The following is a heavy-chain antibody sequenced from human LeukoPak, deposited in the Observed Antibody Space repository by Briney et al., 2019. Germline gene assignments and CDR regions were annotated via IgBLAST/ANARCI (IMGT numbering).Heavy chain of an antibody. CDR2: IYYSGST. V-gene: IGHV4-39*01. Sequence: SETLSLTCTVSGGSISSSSHYWGWIRQPPGKGLEWIVSIYYSGSTYYNPSRKSRITISVYAAKNQFALKLSSVTAADTAVYYCAIPWYSSSWYYFDYWGQGTLVTVSS. CDR1: GGSISSSSHY. J-gene: IGHJ4*02. CDR3: AIPWYSSSWYYFDY. D-gene: IGHD6-13*01.